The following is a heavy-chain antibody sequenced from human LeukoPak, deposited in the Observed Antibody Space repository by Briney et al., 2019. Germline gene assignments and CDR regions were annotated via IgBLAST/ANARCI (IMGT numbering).Heavy chain of an antibody. CDR2: IYHSGST. J-gene: IGHJ5*02. Sequence: SETLSLTFSVSGYSISSGYYWGWIRQPPGKGLEWIGSIYHSGSTYYNPSLKSRVTISVDTSKNQFSLKLSSVTAADTAVYYCARHLGIELRFDPWGQGTLATVST. D-gene: IGHD3-16*01. CDR3: ARHLGIELRFDP. CDR1: GYSISSGYY. V-gene: IGHV4-38-2*01.